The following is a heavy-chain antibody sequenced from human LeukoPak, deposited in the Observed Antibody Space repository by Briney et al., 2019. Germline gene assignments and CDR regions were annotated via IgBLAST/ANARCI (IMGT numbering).Heavy chain of an antibody. Sequence: PSETLSLTCAVYGGSFSGYYWSWIRQPPGKGLEWIGEINHSGSTNYNPSLKSRVTISVDTSKNQFSLKLSSVTAADTAVYYCARAVTTVTTPNYFDYWGQGILVTVSS. V-gene: IGHV4-34*01. CDR3: ARAVTTVTTPNYFDY. J-gene: IGHJ4*02. D-gene: IGHD4-17*01. CDR1: GGSFSGYY. CDR2: INHSGST.